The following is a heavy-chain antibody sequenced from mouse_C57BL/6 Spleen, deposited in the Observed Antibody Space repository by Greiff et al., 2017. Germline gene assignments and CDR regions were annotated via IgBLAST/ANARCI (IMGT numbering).Heavy chain of an antibody. J-gene: IGHJ2*01. V-gene: IGHV1-50*01. Sequence: QVQLQQPGAELVKPGASVKLSCKASGYTFTSYWMQWVKQRPGQGLEWIGEIDPSDSYTNYNQKFKGKATLTVDTSSSTAYMQLSSLTSEDSAVYYCARSRYDHEMDYWGQGTTLTVSS. D-gene: IGHD2-4*01. CDR3: ARSRYDHEMDY. CDR2: IDPSDSYT. CDR1: GYTFTSYW.